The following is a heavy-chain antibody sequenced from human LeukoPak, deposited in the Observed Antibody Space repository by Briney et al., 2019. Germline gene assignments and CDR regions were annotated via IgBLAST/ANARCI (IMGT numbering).Heavy chain of an antibody. D-gene: IGHD2-15*01. CDR3: AKDLVGYCSGGSCYSPWFDP. CDR1: GFTFSSYG. Sequence: PGGSLRLSCAASGFTFSSYGMHWVRQAPGKGLEWVAVIWYDGSNKYYADSVKGRFTISRDNSKNTLYLQMNSLRAEDTAVYYCAKDLVGYCSGGSCYSPWFDPWGQGTLVTVSS. J-gene: IGHJ5*02. V-gene: IGHV3-30*02. CDR2: IWYDGSNK.